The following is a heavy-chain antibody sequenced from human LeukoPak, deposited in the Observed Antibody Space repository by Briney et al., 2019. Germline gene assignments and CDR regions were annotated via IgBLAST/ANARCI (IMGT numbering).Heavy chain of an antibody. J-gene: IGHJ4*02. Sequence: ASVKVSCKTSGYTLTSYDINWVRQAAGQGLEWMGWVNPNSGNTDYAQKLQGRVTITRNTSITTAYMELTSLRSEDTAVYYCARHRINDYWGQGTLVTVSS. CDR3: ARHRINDY. V-gene: IGHV1-8*03. CDR2: VNPNSGNT. CDR1: GYTLTSYD.